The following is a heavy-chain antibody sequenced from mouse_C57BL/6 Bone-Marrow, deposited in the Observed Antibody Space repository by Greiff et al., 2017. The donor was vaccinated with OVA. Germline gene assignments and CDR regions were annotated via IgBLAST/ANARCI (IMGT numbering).Heavy chain of an antibody. CDR1: GFTFSSYG. V-gene: IGHV5-6*01. CDR3: ARQMDYYGSSNHCDN. D-gene: IGHD1-1*01. J-gene: IGHJ2*01. CDR2: ISSGGSYT. Sequence: EVMLVESGGDLVKPGGSLKLSCAASGFTFSSYGMSWVRQTPDKRLEWVATISSGGSYTYYPDSVKGRFTISRDNAKNTLYLQMSRLKSEDTALYYSARQMDYYGSSNHCDNGGKGTTLTVSS.